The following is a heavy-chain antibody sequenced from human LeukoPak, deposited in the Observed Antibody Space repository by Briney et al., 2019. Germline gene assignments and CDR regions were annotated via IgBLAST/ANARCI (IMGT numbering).Heavy chain of an antibody. Sequence: ASVKISCKASGYTFTSYDINWVRQAAGQGLEWMGWMSPYSGNTDYAQKFQGRVTMTRNTPISTAYMELTSLGSDDTAVYYCSRASVSSSGWYSGYWGQGSQVTVSS. V-gene: IGHV1-8*02. D-gene: IGHD6-19*01. CDR2: MSPYSGNT. J-gene: IGHJ4*02. CDR3: SRASVSSSGWYSGY. CDR1: GYTFTSYD.